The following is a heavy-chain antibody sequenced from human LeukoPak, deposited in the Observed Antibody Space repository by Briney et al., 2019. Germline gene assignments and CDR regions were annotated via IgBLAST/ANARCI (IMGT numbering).Heavy chain of an antibody. CDR1: GFTFSSYW. CDR2: INSDGSNT. J-gene: IGHJ4*02. Sequence: PGGSLRLSCAASGFTFSSYWMHWVRQAPGKGLVWVSRINSDGSNTRYADSVKGRFTISRDNAENTLYLQMNSLRAEDTAVYYCVRTSSAWYVFNNWGQGTLVIVSS. CDR3: VRTSSAWYVFNN. V-gene: IGHV3-74*01. D-gene: IGHD6-19*01.